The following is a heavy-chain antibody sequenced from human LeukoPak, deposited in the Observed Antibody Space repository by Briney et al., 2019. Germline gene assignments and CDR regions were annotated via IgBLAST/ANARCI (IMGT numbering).Heavy chain of an antibody. CDR2: INHREST. CDR1: GGSFIGYY. CDR3: ARSGWYALVYYYYYMDV. D-gene: IGHD6-19*01. V-gene: IGHV4-34*01. Sequence: SETLSLTCAVYGGSFIGYYWSWIRQPPGKGLEWVGEINHRESTNYNPSLKSRVTISVDTSKNQFSLKLSSVTAADTAVYYCARSGWYALVYYYYYMDVWGKGTTVTVSS. J-gene: IGHJ6*03.